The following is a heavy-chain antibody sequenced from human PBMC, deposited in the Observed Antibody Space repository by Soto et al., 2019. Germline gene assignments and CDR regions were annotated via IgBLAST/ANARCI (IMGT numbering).Heavy chain of an antibody. CDR1: GYTFFTYD. Sequence: ASVKVSCKASGYTFFTYDISWVRQAPGQGLEWMGWISTYSGDTKYAQKFQGRVTMTTDTSTTTAYLELRSLRSDDTAVYDCAARHGPRTSENWFDPWGQRTLVTVSS. J-gene: IGHJ5*02. V-gene: IGHV1-18*01. CDR3: AARHGPRTSENWFDP. CDR2: ISTYSGDT.